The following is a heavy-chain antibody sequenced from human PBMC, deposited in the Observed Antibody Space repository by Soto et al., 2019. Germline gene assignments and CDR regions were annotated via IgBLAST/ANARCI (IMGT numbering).Heavy chain of an antibody. D-gene: IGHD3-22*01. CDR2: IYYSRSD. Sequence: LSLTCTVSVDSINSADYYWSWLRQPPGNGLEWIGYIYYSRSDYYNPSLGRRATITIDTSRNQFSLNLMSVTAADTAVYYCARVVQFYDSSGYSFYYFDYWGQGALVTVSS. CDR3: ARVVQFYDSSGYSFYYFDY. J-gene: IGHJ4*02. CDR1: VDSINSADYY. V-gene: IGHV4-30-4*01.